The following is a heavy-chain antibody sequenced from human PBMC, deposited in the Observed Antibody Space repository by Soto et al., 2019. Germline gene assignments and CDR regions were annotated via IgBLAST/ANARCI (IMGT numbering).Heavy chain of an antibody. CDR2: ISYDGSNK. CDR3: AKGIRFLSHVGPFGFLYYFDY. Sequence: GGSLRLSCAASGFTFSSYGMHWVRQAPGKGLEWVAVISYDGSNKYYADSVKGRFTISRDNSKNTLYLQMNSLRAEDTAVYYCAKGIRFLSHVGPFGFLYYFDYWGQGTLVTVSS. V-gene: IGHV3-30*18. D-gene: IGHD3-3*01. J-gene: IGHJ4*02. CDR1: GFTFSSYG.